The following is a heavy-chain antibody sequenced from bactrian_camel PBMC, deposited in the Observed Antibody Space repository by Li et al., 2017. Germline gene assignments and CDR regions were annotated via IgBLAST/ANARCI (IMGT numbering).Heavy chain of an antibody. CDR1: PYTYGSRNC. Sequence: QVQLVESGGGSVQAGGSLRLSCAASPYTYGSRNCMGWFRQAPGEEREGVAVIDCYGNTRYADSVKGQFTISRDIAKSTLCLQMNNLKPEDSAMYYCAAAPYLRLSHVQDLGIEAYNYWSQGTQVTVS. V-gene: IGHV3S26*01. CDR2: IDCYGNT. J-gene: IGHJ4*01. D-gene: IGHD1*01. CDR3: AAAPYLRLSHVQDLGIEAYNY.